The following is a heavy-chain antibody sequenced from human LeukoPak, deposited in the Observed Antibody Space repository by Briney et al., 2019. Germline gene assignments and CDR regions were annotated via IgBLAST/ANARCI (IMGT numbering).Heavy chain of an antibody. V-gene: IGHV3-30*18. Sequence: GGSQRLSCAASGFTFSSYAMSWVRQAPGKGLEWVAVVSYEGSTVYYADSVKGRFTISRDNSKNTLYLQMNSLRVEDTAVYYCTKEGLGSGTFSAWFDLWGQGTLVTVSS. CDR2: VSYEGSTV. CDR3: TKEGLGSGTFSAWFDL. CDR1: GFTFSSYA. J-gene: IGHJ5*02. D-gene: IGHD3-10*01.